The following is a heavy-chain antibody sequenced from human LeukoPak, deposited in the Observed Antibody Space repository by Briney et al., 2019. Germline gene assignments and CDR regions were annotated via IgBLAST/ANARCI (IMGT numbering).Heavy chain of an antibody. CDR2: IWYDGSNK. D-gene: IGHD1-26*01. J-gene: IGHJ4*02. CDR3: ARAVGPFDY. V-gene: IGHV3-33*01. CDR1: GFTFSTYG. Sequence: GRALRLSCTASGFTFSTYGMHWVRQAPGKGLEWVAVIWYDGSNKYYADSVKGRFAISRDNSKDTLYLQMNSLRAEDTAVYYCARAVGPFDYWGQGTLVTVSS.